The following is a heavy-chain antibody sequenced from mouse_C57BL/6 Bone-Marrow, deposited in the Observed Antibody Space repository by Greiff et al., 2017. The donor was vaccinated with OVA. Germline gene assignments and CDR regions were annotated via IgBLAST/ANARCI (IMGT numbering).Heavy chain of an antibody. D-gene: IGHD2-3*01. CDR2: IDPSASYT. V-gene: IGHV1-69*01. Sequence: VQLQQPGAELVMPGASVKLSCKASGYTFTSYWMHWVKQRPGQGLEWIGEIDPSASYTNYNQKFKGKSTLTVDKSSSTAYMQLSSLTSEDSAVYYGAREGWLPYAMDYWGQGTSVTVSS. CDR3: AREGWLPYAMDY. J-gene: IGHJ4*01. CDR1: GYTFTSYW.